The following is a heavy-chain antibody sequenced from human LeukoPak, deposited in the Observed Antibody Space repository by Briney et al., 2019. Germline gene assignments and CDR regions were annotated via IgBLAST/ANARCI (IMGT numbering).Heavy chain of an antibody. CDR3: ARDRGLYCSGTTCYPRVDY. J-gene: IGHJ4*02. CDR1: GGTFSSYA. D-gene: IGHD2-2*01. V-gene: IGHV1-18*01. Sequence: ASVKVSCKASGGTFSSYAISWVRQAPGQGLEWMGCISAVNGNTNYAQNLQGRVTMTTDTSTSTAYLELRSLRSDDTAVYYCARDRGLYCSGTTCYPRVDYWGQGTLVTVSS. CDR2: ISAVNGNT.